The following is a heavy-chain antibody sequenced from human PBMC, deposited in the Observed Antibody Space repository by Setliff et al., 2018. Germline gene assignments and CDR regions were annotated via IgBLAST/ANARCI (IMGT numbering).Heavy chain of an antibody. V-gene: IGHV1-18*01. CDR2: ISADNGNT. Sequence: GASVKVSCKASGYTFTTYGISWVRQAPGQGLEWMGWISADNGNTNYAQNLQGRVTMTSDSSISTAYMELSGLRSDDTAVYFCARDQGHGITAAGPDFWGQGTLVTVS. CDR3: ARDQGHGITAAGPDF. J-gene: IGHJ4*02. CDR1: GYTFTTYG. D-gene: IGHD6-13*01.